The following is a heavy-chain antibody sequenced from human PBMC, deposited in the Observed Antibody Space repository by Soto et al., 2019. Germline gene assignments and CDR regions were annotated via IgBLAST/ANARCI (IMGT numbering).Heavy chain of an antibody. D-gene: IGHD1-26*01. Sequence: SETLSLTCTVSGGSVSSGSYYWSWIRQPPGKGLEWIGYIYYSGSTNYNPSLKGRVTISVDTSKNQYSLKLSSVTAADTAVYYCARGDVGAIYYYYYYGMDVWGQGTTVTVSS. CDR1: GGSVSSGSYY. CDR2: IYYSGST. V-gene: IGHV4-61*01. J-gene: IGHJ6*02. CDR3: ARGDVGAIYYYYYYGMDV.